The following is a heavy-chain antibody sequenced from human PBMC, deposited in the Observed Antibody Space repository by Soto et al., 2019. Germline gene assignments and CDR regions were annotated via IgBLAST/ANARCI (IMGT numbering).Heavy chain of an antibody. CDR1: GGSFSGYY. J-gene: IGHJ5*02. CDR2: INHSGST. Sequence: SETLSLTCAVYGGSFSGYYWSWIRQPPGKGLEWIGEINHSGSTNYNPSLKSRVTISVDTSKNQFSLKLSSVTAADTAVYYCARGIVATNNWFDPWGQGTQVTVSS. CDR3: ARGIVATNNWFDP. D-gene: IGHD5-12*01. V-gene: IGHV4-34*01.